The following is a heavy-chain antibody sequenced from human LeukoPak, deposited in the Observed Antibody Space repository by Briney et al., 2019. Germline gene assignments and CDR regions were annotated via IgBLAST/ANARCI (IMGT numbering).Heavy chain of an antibody. CDR3: ARGVRIATARDYYYYYLDV. Sequence: ASVKVSCKASGYTFASHDINWVRQATGHGLELIGWMNPNNGNTAYAKGFQGRVTMTRNTSTSTAIMELSSLVSGDTAVYYCARGVRIATARDYYYYYLDVWGKGTTVTVAS. D-gene: IGHD5-18*01. CDR2: MNPNNGNT. J-gene: IGHJ6*03. V-gene: IGHV1-8*01. CDR1: GYTFASHD.